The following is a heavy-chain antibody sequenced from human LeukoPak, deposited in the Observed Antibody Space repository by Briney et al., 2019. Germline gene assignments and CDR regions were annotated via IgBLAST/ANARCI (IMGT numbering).Heavy chain of an antibody. CDR1: GFTFSSYS. J-gene: IGHJ4*02. D-gene: IGHD6-19*01. CDR3: AKGSKWLTDYYFDY. CDR2: ISSSSSII. V-gene: IGHV3-48*04. Sequence: AGGSLRLSCAASGFTFSSYSMNWVRQAPGKGLEWVSYISSSSSIIYYADSVKGRFTISRDNAKNSLYLQRNSLRAEDTAVYYCAKGSKWLTDYYFDYWGQGTLVTVSS.